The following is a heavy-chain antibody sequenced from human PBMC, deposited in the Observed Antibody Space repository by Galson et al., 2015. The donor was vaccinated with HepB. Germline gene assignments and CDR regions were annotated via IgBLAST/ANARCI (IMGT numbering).Heavy chain of an antibody. V-gene: IGHV3-15*01. CDR2: IKVRVDGGTT. J-gene: IGHJ4*02. CDR3: TTDLGSGWYAR. CDR1: GFTFSDAW. Sequence: SLRLSCAASGFTFSDAWMSWVRQAPGKGLEWIGFIKVRVDGGTTDYAAPVKDRFANSRDDSKNMLYLQMDSLKTEDTAVYYCTTDLGSGWYARWGQGIPVTVSS. D-gene: IGHD6-19*01.